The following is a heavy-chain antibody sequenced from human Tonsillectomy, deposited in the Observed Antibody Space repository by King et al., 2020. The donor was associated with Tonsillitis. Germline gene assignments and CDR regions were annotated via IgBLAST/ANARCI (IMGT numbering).Heavy chain of an antibody. V-gene: IGHV4-31*03. CDR3: AGYGGGGLDL. J-gene: IGHJ5*02. Sequence: VQLQESGPGLVKPSQTLSLTCTVSGGSFSGGAYYWSWIRQHPGKGLEWIGYIYYSGNTSYNPSLKSRLSISIETSKRQFSPKLGSVTAADTAVYYCAGYGGGGLDLWGQGTPGTVSS. D-gene: IGHD3-10*01. CDR2: IYYSGNT. CDR1: GGSFSGGAYY.